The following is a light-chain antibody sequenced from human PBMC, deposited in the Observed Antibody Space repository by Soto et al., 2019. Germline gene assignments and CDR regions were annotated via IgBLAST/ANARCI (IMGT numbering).Light chain of an antibody. J-gene: IGKJ1*01. CDR2: DAS. Sequence: DIQMTQSPSTLSASVGDRVTITCRASQSISSWLAWYQQKPGKAPKLLIYDASSLESGVPSRFSRSGSGTEFTLTISSLQPDDFATYYCQQYNSYSPTFGQGTKV. V-gene: IGKV1-5*01. CDR1: QSISSW. CDR3: QQYNSYSPT.